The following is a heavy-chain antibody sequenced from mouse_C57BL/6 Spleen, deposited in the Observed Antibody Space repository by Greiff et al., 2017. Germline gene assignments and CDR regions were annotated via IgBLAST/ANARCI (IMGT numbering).Heavy chain of an antibody. CDR3: ARGGPDYYGSSYLDY. CDR1: GFTFSSYA. Sequence: DVKLVESGGGLVKPGGSLKLSCAASGFTFSSYAMSWVRQTPEKRLEWVATISDGGSYTYYPDNVKGRFTISRDNAKNNLYLQMSHLKSEDTAMYYCARGGPDYYGSSYLDYWGQGTTLTVSS. D-gene: IGHD1-1*01. J-gene: IGHJ2*01. CDR2: ISDGGSYT. V-gene: IGHV5-4*03.